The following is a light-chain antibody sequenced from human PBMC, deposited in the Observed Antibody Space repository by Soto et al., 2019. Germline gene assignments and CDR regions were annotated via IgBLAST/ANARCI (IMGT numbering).Light chain of an antibody. J-gene: IGKJ4*01. CDR3: QQYYNWPLT. Sequence: EIVLTQSPRTLSLSPVAIAPLSCRTSQTLSSSFLAWYQQTPGQAPRLLIYDTSTRAIDIPDRFSGSGSGTEFTLTISSLQSEDFAVYYCQQYYNWPLTFGGGTEVDIK. V-gene: IGKV3-20*01. CDR2: DTS. CDR1: QTLSSSF.